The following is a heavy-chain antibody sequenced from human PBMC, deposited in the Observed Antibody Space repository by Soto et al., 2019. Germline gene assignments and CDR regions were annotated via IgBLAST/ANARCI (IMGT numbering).Heavy chain of an antibody. Sequence: GGSLILSCAASGFTFSRYAMHWVRQAQGKGLEWVAIIWNDGSKKFYADSVEGRFTVPRDNSKNTLYLQLNSLRAEDTALYYCARDLIAARPEYYFDSWGQGTLVTVSS. CDR3: ARDLIAARPEYYFDS. CDR1: GFTFSRYA. J-gene: IGHJ4*02. D-gene: IGHD6-6*01. V-gene: IGHV3-33*01. CDR2: IWNDGSKK.